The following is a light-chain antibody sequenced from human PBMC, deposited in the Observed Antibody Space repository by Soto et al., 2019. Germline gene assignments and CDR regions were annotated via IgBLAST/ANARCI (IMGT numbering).Light chain of an antibody. CDR2: GAS. CDR3: HPYATSLT. Sequence: DIQSSSERERATLSSRASQRDRRNYLAWYQQKPGQAPRLLFYGASNRATGIPPTLSGSGSEIGVTLTISEPEPRAVAVYYGHPYATSLTFGGGTKVDIK. J-gene: IGKJ4*01. V-gene: IGKV3-20*01. CDR1: QRDRRNY.